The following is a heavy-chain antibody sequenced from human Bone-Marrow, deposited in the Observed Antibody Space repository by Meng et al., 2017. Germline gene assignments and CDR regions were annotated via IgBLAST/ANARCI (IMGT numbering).Heavy chain of an antibody. D-gene: IGHD3-10*01. CDR3: AGDYYGSGSYGRFDP. J-gene: IGHJ5*02. Sequence: GESLKISCAASGFSVSHNYMSWVRQAPGKGLEWVSVIYSGGNTYYADSVKGRFTITRDNSKNTVFLQINSLRAEDTAVYYCAGDYYGSGSYGRFDPWGQGTLVTVSS. V-gene: IGHV3-66*02. CDR2: IYSGGNT. CDR1: GFSVSHNY.